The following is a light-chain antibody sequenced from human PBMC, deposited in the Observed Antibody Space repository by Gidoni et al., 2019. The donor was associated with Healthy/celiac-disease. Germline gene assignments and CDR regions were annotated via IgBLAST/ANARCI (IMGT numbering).Light chain of an antibody. CDR3: QQYYSTPLMCS. V-gene: IGKV4-1*01. Sequence: DIVMTQSPDSLAVSLGERATINCKSSQSVLYSSNNKNYLAWYQQKPGQPPKLLIYWASTRESGVPDRFSGSGSGTDFTLTISSLQAEDVAVYYCQQYYSTPLMCSLGQGTKLEIK. CDR2: WAS. CDR1: QSVLYSSNNKNY. J-gene: IGKJ2*04.